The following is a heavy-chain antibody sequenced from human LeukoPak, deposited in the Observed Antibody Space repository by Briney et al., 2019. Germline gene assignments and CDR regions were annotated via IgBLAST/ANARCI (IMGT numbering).Heavy chain of an antibody. CDR3: ARGIAVVYFDY. J-gene: IGHJ4*02. Sequence: PSETLSLTCTVSGGFISSGSYYWNWIRQPAGKGLEWIGYIYYSGSTNYNPSLKSRVTISVDTSKNQFSLKLSSVTAADTAVYYCARGIAVVYFDYWGQGTLVTVSS. CDR1: GGFISSGSYY. V-gene: IGHV4-61*10. D-gene: IGHD6-19*01. CDR2: IYYSGST.